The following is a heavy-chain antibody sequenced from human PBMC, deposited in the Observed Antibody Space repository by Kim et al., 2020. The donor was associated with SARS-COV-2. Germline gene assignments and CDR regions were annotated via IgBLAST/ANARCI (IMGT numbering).Heavy chain of an antibody. J-gene: IGHJ4*02. CDR3: ASLTATPTGFDY. D-gene: IGHD2-21*02. V-gene: IGHV4-39*01. Sequence: SETLSLTCAVSGGSITSGTYFWGWVRQPPGKGLEWIGSISYSGSTYYNPSLKSRVTISADTSKNQFSLRLSSLTAADTAVYYCASLTATPTGFDYWGQGT. CDR1: GGSITSGTYF. CDR2: ISYSGST.